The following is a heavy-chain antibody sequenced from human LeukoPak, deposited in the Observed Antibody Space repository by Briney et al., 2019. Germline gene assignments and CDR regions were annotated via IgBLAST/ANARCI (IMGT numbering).Heavy chain of an antibody. CDR3: ARQGNSGDYAFDI. V-gene: IGHV4-61*08. CDR1: GGSISSGVYY. D-gene: IGHD4-23*01. Sequence: SETLSLTCTVSGGSISSGVYYWSWIRQPPGKGLEWIGYIYYRGSTNYNPSLKSRVTISVDTSKNQFSLKLSSVTAADTAMYYCARQGNSGDYAFDIWGQGTMVTVSS. CDR2: IYYRGST. J-gene: IGHJ3*02.